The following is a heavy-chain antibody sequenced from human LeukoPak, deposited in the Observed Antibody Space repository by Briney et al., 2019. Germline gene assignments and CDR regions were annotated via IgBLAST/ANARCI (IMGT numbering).Heavy chain of an antibody. Sequence: GGSLRLFCAASGFMFDDYAMHWVRQVPGRGLEWVSLISGDGVSSFYADSVKGRFTISRDNNNSSLSLQMRRLTTGDTAFYYCVREQFSHTSNYFDNWGQGILVTVSS. CDR3: VREQFSHTSNYFDN. V-gene: IGHV3-43*02. D-gene: IGHD5-24*01. J-gene: IGHJ4*02. CDR1: GFMFDDYA. CDR2: ISGDGVSS.